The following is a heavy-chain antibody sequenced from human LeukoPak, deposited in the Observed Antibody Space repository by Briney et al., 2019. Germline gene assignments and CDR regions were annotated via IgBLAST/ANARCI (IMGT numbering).Heavy chain of an antibody. CDR1: GGSISRSNW. J-gene: IGHJ4*02. V-gene: IGHV4-4*02. D-gene: IGHD1-1*01. CDR3: ARDESRTASRLYDY. CDR2: IYHSGST. Sequence: HSGTLSLTCAVSGGSISRSNWWSWVRQPPGKGLEWIGEIYHSGSTNYNPSLKSRVTISVDKSKNQFSLKLSSVTAADTAVYYCARDESRTASRLYDYWGQGTLVTVSS.